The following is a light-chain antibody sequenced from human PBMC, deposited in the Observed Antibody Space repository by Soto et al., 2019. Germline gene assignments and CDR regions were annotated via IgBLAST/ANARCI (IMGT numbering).Light chain of an antibody. J-gene: IGLJ1*01. CDR2: DVS. Sequence: QSALTQPASVSGSPGQAITLSCTGTSSDVGGYTYVSWYQQHPGKAPKFIIYDVSNRPSGVSNRFSGSKSGNTASLTISGLQAEDEADYYCSSYTTSNTRQIVFGTGTKVTVL. CDR1: SSDVGGYTY. V-gene: IGLV2-14*01. CDR3: SSYTTSNTRQIV.